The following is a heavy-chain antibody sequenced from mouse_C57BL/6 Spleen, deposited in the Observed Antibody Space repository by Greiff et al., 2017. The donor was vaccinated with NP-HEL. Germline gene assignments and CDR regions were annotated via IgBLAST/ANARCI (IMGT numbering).Heavy chain of an antibody. Sequence: VQLQQPGAELVKPGASVKLSCKASGYTFTSYWMQWVKQRPGQGLEWIGEIDLSDSYTNYNQKFKGKATLTVDTSSSTAYMQLSSLTSEDSAVYYCARAYGSSYDWYFDVWGTGTTVTVSS. CDR1: GYTFTSYW. V-gene: IGHV1-50*01. D-gene: IGHD1-1*01. CDR2: IDLSDSYT. CDR3: ARAYGSSYDWYFDV. J-gene: IGHJ1*03.